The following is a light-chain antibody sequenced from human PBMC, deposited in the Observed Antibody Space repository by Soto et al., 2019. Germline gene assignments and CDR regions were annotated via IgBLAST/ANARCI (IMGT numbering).Light chain of an antibody. V-gene: IGKV1-39*01. CDR3: QQSYSTPPT. CDR1: QSISTF. Sequence: DIQMTQSPSSLSASVGDRVTISCRASQSISTFLNWYQQKPGRAPKLLIYAASSLQSGVPSTFSGSGSGTDFTLNISSLQPEDFATYYCQQSYSTPPTFDQGTKVEIK. CDR2: AAS. J-gene: IGKJ1*01.